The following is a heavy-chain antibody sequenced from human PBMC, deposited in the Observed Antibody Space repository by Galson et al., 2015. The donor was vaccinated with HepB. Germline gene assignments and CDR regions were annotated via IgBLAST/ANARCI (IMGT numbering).Heavy chain of an antibody. Sequence: SLRLSCAASGFTFNTYWMTWIRQAPGKGLEWVANMKADGSERHYVDSVRGRFTISRDNAKNSLYLQMNSLRAEDTAVYYCVRHLDGYAYYYGLDVWGQGTTVTVSS. J-gene: IGHJ6*02. CDR3: VRHLDGYAYYYGLDV. CDR2: MKADGSER. V-gene: IGHV3-7*01. CDR1: GFTFNTYW. D-gene: IGHD3-16*01.